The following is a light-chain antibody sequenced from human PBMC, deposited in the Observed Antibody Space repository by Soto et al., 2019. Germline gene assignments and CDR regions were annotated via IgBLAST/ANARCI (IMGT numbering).Light chain of an antibody. Sequence: QSALTQPASVSGSPGQSITISCTGTSSDVGSYNLVSWYQQHPGKAPKLMIYEVSKRPSGVSNRFSGSKSGNTASLTISGLQAEDEADYYCCSYAGRSNYVFGTGTKVTV. J-gene: IGLJ1*01. CDR1: SSDVGSYNL. CDR3: CSYAGRSNYV. V-gene: IGLV2-23*02. CDR2: EVS.